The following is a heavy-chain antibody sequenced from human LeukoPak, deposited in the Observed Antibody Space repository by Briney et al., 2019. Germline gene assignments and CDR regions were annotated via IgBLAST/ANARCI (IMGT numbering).Heavy chain of an antibody. D-gene: IGHD6-19*01. J-gene: IGHJ4*02. V-gene: IGHV4-61*02. CDR2: IYTSGST. CDR3: ARDYGGAVAD. Sequence: SQTLSLTCTVSGGSISSGSYYWSWIRQPAGKGLEWIGRIYTSGSTNYNPSLKSRATISVDTSKNQFSLKLSSVTAADTAVYYCARDYGGAVADWGQGTLVTVSS. CDR1: GGSISSGSYY.